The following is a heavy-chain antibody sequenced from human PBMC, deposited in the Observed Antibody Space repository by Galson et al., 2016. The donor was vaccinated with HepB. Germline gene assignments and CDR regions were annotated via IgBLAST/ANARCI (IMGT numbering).Heavy chain of an antibody. V-gene: IGHV1-69*13. D-gene: IGHD3-9*01. CDR3: ARVLYFDWLPNFYYYGIDV. CDR2: IIPFFGST. CDR1: GGTLNNYG. J-gene: IGHJ6*02. Sequence: SVKVSCKASGGTLNNYGVTWVRQAPGQGLEWVGGIIPFFGSTNYAQKFQGRVTITADESARTAYMEMSSLRSGDTAVYYCARVLYFDWLPNFYYYGIDVWGQGTTVTVSS.